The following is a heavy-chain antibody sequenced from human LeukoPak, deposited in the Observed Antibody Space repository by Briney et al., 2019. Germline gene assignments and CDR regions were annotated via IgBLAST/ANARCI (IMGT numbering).Heavy chain of an antibody. V-gene: IGHV4-34*01. J-gene: IGHJ6*02. D-gene: IGHD5-24*01. CDR2: INHSGST. CDR1: GGSFSGYY. Sequence: SETLSLTCAVYGGSFSGYYWSWIRQPPGKGLEWIGEINHSGSTNYNPSLKSRVTISVDTSKNQFSLKLSSVTAADTAVYYCARLSDMRDRNYYYYYGMDVWGQGTTVTVSS. CDR3: ARLSDMRDRNYYYYYGMDV.